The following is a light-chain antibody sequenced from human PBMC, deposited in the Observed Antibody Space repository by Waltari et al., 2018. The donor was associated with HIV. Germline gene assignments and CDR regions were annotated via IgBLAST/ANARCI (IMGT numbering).Light chain of an antibody. CDR1: SRHIAASTF. CDR3: TSVSGSIGIVV. Sequence: QSALTRPLSATRPPGHSATIPCTEPSRHIAASTFVSRYQQHPGKAPKLIIYEVNQRPSGVPVRFSGSKSGYTASLTVSGLQDEDEADYYCTSVSGSIGIVVFGGGTKLTVL. CDR2: EVN. V-gene: IGLV2-8*01. J-gene: IGLJ2*01.